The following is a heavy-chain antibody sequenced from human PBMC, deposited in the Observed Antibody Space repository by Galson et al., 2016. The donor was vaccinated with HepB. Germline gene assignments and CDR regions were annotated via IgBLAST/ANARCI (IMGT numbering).Heavy chain of an antibody. D-gene: IGHD2-21*02. CDR3: ARVTCGGGACQDVFAI. V-gene: IGHV4-4*02. J-gene: IGHJ3*02. CDR2: IYHDVGT. Sequence: SETLSLTCAVSGGSISTDSWWHWVRQPPGQGLEWIGAIYHDVGTNYNPSLKSRLSMSVDKSKNQFSLNLSSVTAADAAVYYCARVTCGGGACQDVFAIWGQGIMVTVSS. CDR1: GGSISTDSW.